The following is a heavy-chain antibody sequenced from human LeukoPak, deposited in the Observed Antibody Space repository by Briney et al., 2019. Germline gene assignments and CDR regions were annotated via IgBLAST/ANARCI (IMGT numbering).Heavy chain of an antibody. J-gene: IGHJ4*02. Sequence: GGSLRLSCAASGFTFSSYWMSWVRQAPGKGLEWVANIKQDGSEKYYVDSVKGRFTISRDNAKNSLYLQMSSLRAEDTAVYYCARGIKSSGSGSYYTQRLQYFDYWGQGTLVTVSS. CDR2: IKQDGSEK. D-gene: IGHD3-10*01. CDR1: GFTFSSYW. CDR3: ARGIKSSGSGSYYTQRLQYFDY. V-gene: IGHV3-7*01.